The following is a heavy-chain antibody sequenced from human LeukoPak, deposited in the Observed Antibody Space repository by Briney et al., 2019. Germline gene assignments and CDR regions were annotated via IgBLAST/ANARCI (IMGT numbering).Heavy chain of an antibody. CDR2: INANSGGT. CDR1: GYTFTAYY. V-gene: IGHV1-2*02. D-gene: IGHD3-22*01. CDR3: ARDDSSGYRDTGSQY. J-gene: IGHJ4*02. Sequence: ASVKVSCKASGYTFTAYYIHWVRQAPGQGLEWMGWINANSGGTDYAQKFQGRVTMTRDTSLTTAYMELSSLRSEDTAVYYCARDDSSGYRDTGSQYWGQGTLVTVSS.